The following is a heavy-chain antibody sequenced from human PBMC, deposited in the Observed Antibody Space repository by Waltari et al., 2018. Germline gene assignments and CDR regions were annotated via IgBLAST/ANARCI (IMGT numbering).Heavy chain of an antibody. CDR2: IIPIFGTA. D-gene: IGHD2-2*01. Sequence: QVQLVQSGAEVKKPGSSVKVSCKASGGTFSSYAISWVRQAPGQGLEWMGGIIPIFGTANDAQKFQGRVTITADESTSTAYMELSSLRSEDTAVYYCARTVLDIVVVPAAMDVWGQGTTVTVSS. V-gene: IGHV1-69*13. CDR1: GGTFSSYA. CDR3: ARTVLDIVVVPAAMDV. J-gene: IGHJ6*02.